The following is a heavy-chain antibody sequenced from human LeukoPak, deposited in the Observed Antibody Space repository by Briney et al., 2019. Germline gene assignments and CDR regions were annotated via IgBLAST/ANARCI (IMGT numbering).Heavy chain of an antibody. CDR3: ARALRKYQLLSTTGHPDY. V-gene: IGHV1-69*02. CDR2: IIPILGIA. D-gene: IGHD2-2*01. CDR1: GGTFSSYT. Sequence: SVKVSCKASGGTFSSYTISWVRQAPGQGLEWMGRIIPILGIANYAQKFQGRVTITADKSTSTAYMELSSLRSEDTAVYYRARALRKYQLLSTTGHPDYGGQGTLVTVSS. J-gene: IGHJ4*02.